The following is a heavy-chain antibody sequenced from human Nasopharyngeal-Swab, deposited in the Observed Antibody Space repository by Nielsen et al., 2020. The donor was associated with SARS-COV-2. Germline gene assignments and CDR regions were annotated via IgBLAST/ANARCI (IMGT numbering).Heavy chain of an antibody. CDR1: GFTFSSYW. Sequence: GESLKISYAASGFTFSSYWMSWVRQAPGKGLEWVANIKQDGSEKYYVDSVKGRFTISRDNAKNSLYPQMNSLRAEDTTVYYCARGGWYFDFWGRGTLVTVSS. CDR2: IKQDGSEK. V-gene: IGHV3-7*04. CDR3: ARGGWYFDF. J-gene: IGHJ2*01.